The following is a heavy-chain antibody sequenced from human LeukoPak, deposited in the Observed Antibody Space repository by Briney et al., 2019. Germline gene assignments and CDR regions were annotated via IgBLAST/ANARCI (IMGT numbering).Heavy chain of an antibody. CDR3: AKEKGPRLPYDF. V-gene: IGHV3-23*01. CDR1: GFTFSSSV. CDR2: IDAAGDNT. D-gene: IGHD4-11*01. J-gene: IGHJ4*02. Sequence: GGSLRLSCAASGFTFSSSVMSWVRQSPGKGLEWVSAIDAAGDNTWYADSVKGRFTVSRDNSKNTLFVQMNSLRAEDTAIYYCAKEKGPRLPYDFWGQGTLVTVSS.